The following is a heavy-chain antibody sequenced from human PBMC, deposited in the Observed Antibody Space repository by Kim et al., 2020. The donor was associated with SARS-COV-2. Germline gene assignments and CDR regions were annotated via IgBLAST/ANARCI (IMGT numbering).Heavy chain of an antibody. CDR1: GFTFSSYW. CDR3: GRWLRGDYGMVV. V-gene: IGHV3-74*01. J-gene: IGHJ6*02. D-gene: IGHD5-12*01. Sequence: GGSLRLSCAASGFTFSSYWLHWVRQAPGKGLVWVSRINSDGSTTTYADSVKGRFTISRDNAKNTLFLQMNSLRDDDPAAHYCGRWLRGDYGMVVWGQG. CDR2: INSDGSTT.